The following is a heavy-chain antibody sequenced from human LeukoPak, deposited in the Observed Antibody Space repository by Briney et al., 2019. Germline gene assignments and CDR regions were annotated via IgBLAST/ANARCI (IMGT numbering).Heavy chain of an antibody. D-gene: IGHD4-17*01. Sequence: PGGSLRLSCAASGFTFSSNWMNWVRQAPGRGLEWVANIKQDGSEKYYADSVKGRFTISRDNAKNSLYLQMNSPRAEDTAVYYCAKQTTVTTYGSYDPWGQGTLVTVSS. CDR2: IKQDGSEK. J-gene: IGHJ5*02. V-gene: IGHV3-7*03. CDR1: GFTFSSNW. CDR3: AKQTTVTTYGSYDP.